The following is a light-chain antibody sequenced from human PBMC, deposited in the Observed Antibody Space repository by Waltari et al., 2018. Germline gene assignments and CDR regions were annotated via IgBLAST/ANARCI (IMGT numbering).Light chain of an antibody. J-gene: IGKJ2*01. Sequence: EIVMTQSPATLSVSPGESATLSCWASQSFSSNLAWYQQNPGQAPRLLMYSTSTRATGIPAMFSGSGSGTEFTLTISSLQSEDFAVYYCQQYNNWPPYTFGQGTKLEIK. CDR2: STS. V-gene: IGKV3-15*01. CDR3: QQYNNWPPYT. CDR1: QSFSSN.